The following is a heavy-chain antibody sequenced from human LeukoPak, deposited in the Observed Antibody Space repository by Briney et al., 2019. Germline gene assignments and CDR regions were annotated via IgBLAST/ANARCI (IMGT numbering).Heavy chain of an antibody. CDR1: GFTFSSYA. CDR2: ISGSGGST. CDR3: AKDGYDSSGYFGG. J-gene: IGHJ4*02. V-gene: IGHV3-23*01. D-gene: IGHD3-22*01. Sequence: GGSLRLSCAASGFTFSSYAMSWVRQAPGKGLEWVSCISGSGGSTYYADSVKGRFTISRDNSKNTLYLQMNSLRAEDTAVYYCAKDGYDSSGYFGGWGQGTLVTVSS.